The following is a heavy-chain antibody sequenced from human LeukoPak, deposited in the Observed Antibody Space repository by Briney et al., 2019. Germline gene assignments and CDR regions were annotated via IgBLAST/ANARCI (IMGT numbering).Heavy chain of an antibody. CDR2: IIPFIALA. Sequence: ASVKVSCKASGGTFSSHAISWVRQAPGQGLEWMGRIIPFIALANYAQKFQGRVTITADKSTGTAYMELSSLRSEDTAVYYRARTLGYCSSTTCSSPFDYWGQGTLVTVSS. J-gene: IGHJ4*02. D-gene: IGHD2-2*01. CDR3: ARTLGYCSSTTCSSPFDY. CDR1: GGTFSSHA. V-gene: IGHV1-69*04.